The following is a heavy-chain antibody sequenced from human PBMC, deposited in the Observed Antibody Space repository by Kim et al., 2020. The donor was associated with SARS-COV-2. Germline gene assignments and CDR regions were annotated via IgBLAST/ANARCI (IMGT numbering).Heavy chain of an antibody. V-gene: IGHV4-31*02. J-gene: IGHJ3*02. CDR3: AGDAAMGGNAFDI. D-gene: IGHD3-16*01. Sequence: TPALKSRVTISVDTSKNPFSLKRGSVTAADTAVYYCAGDAAMGGNAFDIWGQGTMVTVSS.